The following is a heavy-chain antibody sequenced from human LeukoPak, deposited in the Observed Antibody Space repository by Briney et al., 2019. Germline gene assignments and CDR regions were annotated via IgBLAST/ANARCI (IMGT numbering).Heavy chain of an antibody. CDR3: AKGEVLWFGELLPSPFDY. CDR1: GFTFSSYA. J-gene: IGHJ4*02. V-gene: IGHV3-23*01. CDR2: ISGSGGST. Sequence: GGSLRLSCAASGFTFSSYAMSWVRQAPGKGLEWVSAISGSGGSTYYADSVKGRFTIFRDNSKNTLYLQMNSLRAEDTAVYYCAKGEVLWFGELLPSPFDYWGQGTLVTVSS. D-gene: IGHD3-10*01.